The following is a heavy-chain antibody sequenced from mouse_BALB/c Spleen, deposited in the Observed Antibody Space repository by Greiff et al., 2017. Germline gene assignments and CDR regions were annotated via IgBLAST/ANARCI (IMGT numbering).Heavy chain of an antibody. V-gene: IGHV5-17*02. D-gene: IGHD2-14*01. CDR3: ARGHRYEFYYAMDY. CDR2: ISSGSSTI. Sequence: DVHLVESGGGLVQPGGSRKLSCAASGFTFSSFGMHWVRQAPEKGLEWVAYISSGSSTIYYADTVKGRFTISRDNPKNTLFLQMTSLRSEDTAMYYCARGHRYEFYYAMDYWGQGTSVTVSS. CDR1: GFTFSSFG. J-gene: IGHJ4*01.